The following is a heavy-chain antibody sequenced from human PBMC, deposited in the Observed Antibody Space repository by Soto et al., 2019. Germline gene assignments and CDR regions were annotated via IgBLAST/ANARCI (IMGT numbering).Heavy chain of an antibody. CDR3: ARDCPYYYGSGAMDV. CDR2: IKSKTDGGTT. J-gene: IGHJ6*02. Sequence: PGGSLRLSCAASGFTFSNAWMNWVRQAPGKGLEWVGRIKSKTDGGTTDYAAPVKGRFTISRDDSKNTLYLQMNSLKTEDTAVYYCARDCPYYYGSGAMDVWGQGTTVTVSS. V-gene: IGHV3-15*07. CDR1: GFTFSNAW. D-gene: IGHD3-10*01.